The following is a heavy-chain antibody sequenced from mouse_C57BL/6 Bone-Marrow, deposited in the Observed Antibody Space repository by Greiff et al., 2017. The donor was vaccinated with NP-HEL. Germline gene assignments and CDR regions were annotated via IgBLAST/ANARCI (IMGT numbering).Heavy chain of an antibody. V-gene: IGHV1-15*01. J-gene: IGHJ4*01. CDR3: TRYEGLFSNYAMDY. CDR2: IDPETGGT. CDR1: GYTFTDYE. D-gene: IGHD1-1*01. Sequence: VQLVESGAELVRPGASVTLSCKASGYTFTDYEMHWVKQTPVHGLEWIGAIDPETGGTAYNQKFKGKAILTADKSSSTAYMELRSLTSEDSAVYYCTRYEGLFSNYAMDYWGQGTSVTVSS.